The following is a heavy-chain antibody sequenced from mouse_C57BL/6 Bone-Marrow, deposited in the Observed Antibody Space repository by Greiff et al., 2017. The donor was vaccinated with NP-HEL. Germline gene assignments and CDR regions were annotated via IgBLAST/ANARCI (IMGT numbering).Heavy chain of an antibody. J-gene: IGHJ3*01. CDR3: ARSVTTVVATPFAY. CDR1: GYTFTSYT. V-gene: IGHV1-4*01. D-gene: IGHD1-1*01. CDR2: INPSSGYT. Sequence: QVQLQQSGAELARPGASVKMSCKASGYTFTSYTMHWVKQRPGQGLEWIGYINPSSGYTKYNQKFKDKATLTADKSSSTAYMQLSSLTSEDSAVYYCARSVTTVVATPFAYWGQGTLVTVSA.